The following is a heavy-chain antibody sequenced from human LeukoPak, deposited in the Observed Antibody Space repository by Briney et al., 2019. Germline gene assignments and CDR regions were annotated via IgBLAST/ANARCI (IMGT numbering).Heavy chain of an antibody. Sequence: ASVKVPCKASGYTFTSYAMNWVRQAPGQGLEWMGWINTNTGNPTYAQGFTGRFVFSLDTSVSTAYLQISSLKAEDTAVYYCARVARRIAAAGTKYNWFDPWGQGTLVTVSS. CDR1: GYTFTSYA. CDR2: INTNTGNP. V-gene: IGHV7-4-1*02. CDR3: ARVARRIAAAGTKYNWFDP. J-gene: IGHJ5*02. D-gene: IGHD6-13*01.